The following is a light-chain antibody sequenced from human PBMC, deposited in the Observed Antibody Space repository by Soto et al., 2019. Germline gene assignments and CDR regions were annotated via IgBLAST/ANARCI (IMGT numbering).Light chain of an antibody. CDR1: QSVSNSY. Sequence: EIVLTQSPGTLSLSPGERATLSCRASQSVSNSYLAWYQQKPGQAPRLLIYGAASRATGIPDRFSGSGSGTEFTLTISSLQSEDSAVYYCQQYHSWPAFGQGTKVDIK. J-gene: IGKJ1*01. V-gene: IGKV3-20*01. CDR3: QQYHSWPA. CDR2: GAA.